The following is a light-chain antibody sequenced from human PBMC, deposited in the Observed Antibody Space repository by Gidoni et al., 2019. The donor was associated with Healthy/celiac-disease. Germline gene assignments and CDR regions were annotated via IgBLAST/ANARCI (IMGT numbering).Light chain of an antibody. CDR1: SSDVGGYNY. CDR3: SSYTISSTLV. J-gene: IGLJ2*01. Sequence: QSALTQPASVSGSPGQSITISCTGTSSDVGGYNYVSWYQQHPDKAPKLIIYYVSNRPSVVSNRFSGSKSGNTASLTISGLHSEDEADYYCSSYTISSTLVFGGGTKLTVL. CDR2: YVS. V-gene: IGLV2-14*01.